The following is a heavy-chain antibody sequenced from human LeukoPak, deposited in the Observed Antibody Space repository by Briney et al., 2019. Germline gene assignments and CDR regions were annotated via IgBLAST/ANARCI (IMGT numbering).Heavy chain of an antibody. D-gene: IGHD3-22*01. CDR3: ARSRLNYYDSSGYYFFNDAFDI. J-gene: IGHJ3*02. V-gene: IGHV1-18*03. CDR2: ISAYNGNT. CDR1: GYTFTSYG. Sequence: ASVTVSCKASGYTFTSYGISWVRQAPGQGLEWMGWISAYNGNTNYARKLQGRVTMTTDTSTSTAYMELSSLRSEDMAVYYCARSRLNYYDSSGYYFFNDAFDIWGQGTMVTVSS.